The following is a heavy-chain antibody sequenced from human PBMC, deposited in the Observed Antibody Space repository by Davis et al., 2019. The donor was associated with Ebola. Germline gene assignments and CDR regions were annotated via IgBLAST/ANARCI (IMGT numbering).Heavy chain of an antibody. V-gene: IGHV3-33*01. CDR3: GRGRAMFRVGLFDY. Sequence: GESPKISCATSGSTLSYYGMHCLRQSPGTGLEWVAALWYDGSNQYYADSVKGRFTISTDNSKNAMYLQMNSLRAEDTAVYYCGRGRAMFRVGLFDYWGQGTLVTVSS. J-gene: IGHJ4*02. CDR2: LWYDGSNQ. D-gene: IGHD3-10*01. CDR1: GSTLSYYG.